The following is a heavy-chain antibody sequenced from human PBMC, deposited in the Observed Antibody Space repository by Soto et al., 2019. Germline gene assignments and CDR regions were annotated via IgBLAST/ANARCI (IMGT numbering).Heavy chain of an antibody. CDR2: IYYSGST. D-gene: IGHD1-26*01. J-gene: IGHJ4*02. CDR1: GGSISSYY. Sequence: SETLSLTCTVSGGSISSYYWSWIRQPPGKGLEWIGYIYYSGSTNYNPSLKSRVTISVDTSKNQFSLKLSSVTAADTAVYYCARDREGGNDYWGQGTLVTVSS. CDR3: ARDREGGNDY. V-gene: IGHV4-59*01.